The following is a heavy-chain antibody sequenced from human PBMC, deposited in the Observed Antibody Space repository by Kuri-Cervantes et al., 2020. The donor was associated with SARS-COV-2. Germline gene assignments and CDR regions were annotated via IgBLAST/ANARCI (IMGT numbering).Heavy chain of an antibody. V-gene: IGHV3-30*04. D-gene: IGHD2-2*01. CDR1: GFSFSSYA. J-gene: IGHJ5*02. Sequence: GGSLRLSCATSGFSFSSYAMHWVRQAPGKGPEWVAVVSYDGSDNDYADSVKGRFSISRDNSKNTLYLQMSSLRIEDTAIYYCARDMGAIVLVRRDWFDPWGQGNQVTVSS. CDR2: VSYDGSDN. CDR3: ARDMGAIVLVRRDWFDP.